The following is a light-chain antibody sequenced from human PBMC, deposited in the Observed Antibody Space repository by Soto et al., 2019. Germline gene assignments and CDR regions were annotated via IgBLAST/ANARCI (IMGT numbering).Light chain of an antibody. CDR2: DVI. CDR3: SSYTTTETRI. CDR1: SSDVGAYNY. Sequence: QSALTQSASVSGSPGQSITISCTGTSSDVGAYNYVSWHQHHPGKVPKVVIYDVINRPSGVSNRFSGSKSGNTASLTISGLQAEDEADYYCSSYTTTETRIFGGGTKLTVL. J-gene: IGLJ2*01. V-gene: IGLV2-14*03.